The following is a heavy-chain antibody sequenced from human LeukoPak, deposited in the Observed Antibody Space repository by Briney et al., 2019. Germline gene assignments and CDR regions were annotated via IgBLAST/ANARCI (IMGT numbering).Heavy chain of an antibody. Sequence: GASVKVSCKASGYTFTGYYMHWVPQAPGHGLEWSGWINPNSGGTNYAQKFQGRVTMTRGTSIRTAYMELSRLRSDGTAVYYCARDVRAFTMVRGVIGYWGQGTLVTVSS. CDR1: GYTFTGYY. V-gene: IGHV1-2*02. CDR3: ARDVRAFTMVRGVIGY. J-gene: IGHJ4*02. CDR2: INPNSGGT. D-gene: IGHD3-10*01.